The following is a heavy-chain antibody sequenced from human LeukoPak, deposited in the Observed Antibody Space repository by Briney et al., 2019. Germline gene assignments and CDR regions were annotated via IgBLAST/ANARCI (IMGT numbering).Heavy chain of an antibody. Sequence: SETLSLTCAVYGGSFSGYYWSWIRQPPGKGLEWIGEINHSGSTNYNPSLKSRVTISVDTSKNQFSLRLSSVTAADTAVYYCARGLYGSGLWGAFDIWGQGTMVTVSS. V-gene: IGHV4-34*01. D-gene: IGHD3-10*01. CDR3: ARGLYGSGLWGAFDI. CDR2: INHSGST. J-gene: IGHJ3*02. CDR1: GGSFSGYY.